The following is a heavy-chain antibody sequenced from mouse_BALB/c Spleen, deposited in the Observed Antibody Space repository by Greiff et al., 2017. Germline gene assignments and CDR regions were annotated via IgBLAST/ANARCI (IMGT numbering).Heavy chain of an antibody. V-gene: IGHV1-54*01. CDR1: GYAFTNYL. D-gene: IGHD1-1*01. CDR3: ARGDYYGSSRDY. J-gene: IGHJ2*01. CDR2: INPGSGGT. Sequence: QVQLQQSGAELVRPGTSVKVSCKASGYAFTNYLIEWVKLRPGQGLEWIGVINPGSGGTNYNEKFKGKATLTADKSSSTAYMQLSSLTSDDSAVYFWARGDYYGSSRDYWGQGTTLTVSS.